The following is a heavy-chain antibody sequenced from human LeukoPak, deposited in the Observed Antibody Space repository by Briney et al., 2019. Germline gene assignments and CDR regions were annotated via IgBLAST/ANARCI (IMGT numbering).Heavy chain of an antibody. V-gene: IGHV4-59*08. D-gene: IGHD4-23*01. CDR3: ARHDGGSSVDY. J-gene: IGHJ4*02. CDR2: IYYSGSI. CDR1: GGSISSYY. Sequence: PSETLSLTCAVSGGSISSYYWSWIRQPPGKGLEWIGYIYYSGSINYNPSLKSRVTISVDTSKNQFSLKLSSVTAAGTAVYYCARHDGGSSVDYWGQGTLVTVSS.